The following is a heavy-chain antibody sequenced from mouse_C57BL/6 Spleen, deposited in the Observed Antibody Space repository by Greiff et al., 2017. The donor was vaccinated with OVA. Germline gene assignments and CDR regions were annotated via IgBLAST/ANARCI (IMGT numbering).Heavy chain of an antibody. J-gene: IGHJ4*01. CDR3: AREPLDGYSRAMDY. Sequence: QVQLQQSGPGLVQPSQSLPITCTVSGSPLTGYGVHWVRQSPGRGREWLGVIWSGGSTDYNAAFISRLSISKDNSKSQVFFKMNSLQAYDTAIYYCAREPLDGYSRAMDYWGQGTSVTVSS. CDR1: GSPLTGYG. D-gene: IGHD2-3*01. CDR2: IWSGGST. V-gene: IGHV2-2*01.